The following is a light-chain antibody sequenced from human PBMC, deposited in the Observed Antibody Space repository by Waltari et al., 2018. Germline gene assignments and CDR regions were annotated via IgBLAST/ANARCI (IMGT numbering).Light chain of an antibody. V-gene: IGLV2-14*01. CDR2: DFS. CDR1: SSDVGFYNY. CDR3: NSYTGSSSWV. J-gene: IGLJ3*02. Sequence: QSALTQPASVSGSPGQSITISCTGTSSDVGFYNYVSWYQQHPGKAPKLIIYDFSELPSGVSARFSGSKSGNTASLTISGLQAEDEADYYCNSYTGSSSWVFGGGTKLAVL.